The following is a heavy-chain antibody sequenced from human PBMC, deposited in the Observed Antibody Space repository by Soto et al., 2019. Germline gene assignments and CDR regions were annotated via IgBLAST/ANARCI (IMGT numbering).Heavy chain of an antibody. D-gene: IGHD6-19*01. J-gene: IGHJ4*02. V-gene: IGHV1-69*01. CDR1: GGTFSSYA. Sequence: QVPLVQSGAEVKKPGSSVKVSCKASGGTFSSYAISWVRQAPGQGLEWMGGIIPIFGTANYAQKFQGRVTITADESTSTAYMELSSLRSEDTAVYYCARAGKYSSGWYGALSYWGQGTLVTVSS. CDR3: ARAGKYSSGWYGALSY. CDR2: IIPIFGTA.